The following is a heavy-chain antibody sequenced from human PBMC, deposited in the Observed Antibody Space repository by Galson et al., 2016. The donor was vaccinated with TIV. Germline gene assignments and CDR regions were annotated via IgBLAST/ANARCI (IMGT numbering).Heavy chain of an antibody. V-gene: IGHV3-21*01. Sequence: SLRLSCAASGFTFSSYSMTWVRQAPGKGLEWVSSISSTSNYRYYADSVKGRFTISRDNAEDSLYLQVNSLRVEDTALYYCARRGNYLSDAFDIWGQGTMVTVSS. CDR1: GFTFSSYS. J-gene: IGHJ3*02. CDR2: ISSTSNYR. D-gene: IGHD1-7*01. CDR3: ARRGNYLSDAFDI.